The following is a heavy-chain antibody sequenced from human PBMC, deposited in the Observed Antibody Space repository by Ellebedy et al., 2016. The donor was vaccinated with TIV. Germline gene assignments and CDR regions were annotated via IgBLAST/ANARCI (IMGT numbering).Heavy chain of an antibody. V-gene: IGHV3-74*01. D-gene: IGHD5-12*01. J-gene: IGHJ4*02. CDR1: GFTFSTYW. CDR2: INSDGSDT. Sequence: PGGSLRLSCAASGFTFSTYWMHWVRQAPGKGLVWVSRINSDGSDTAYADSVRGRFTISRDNAKNSLYLQMNSLRAEDTAVYYCARDRGYDTFDYWGQGILVTVSS. CDR3: ARDRGYDTFDY.